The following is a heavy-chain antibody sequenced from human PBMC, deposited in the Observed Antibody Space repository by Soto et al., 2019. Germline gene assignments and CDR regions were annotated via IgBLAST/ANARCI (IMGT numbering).Heavy chain of an antibody. J-gene: IGHJ5*02. Sequence: QVQLQESGPGLVKPSQTLSLTCTVAGGSISSGDYYWTWIRQHPGKGLEWIGYIYYSGSTDYNPSLKSRVTISIASSKTLFSLKLNTVTAADTGVYSCARMHRSTSGRGLDTWGQGALVTVSS. CDR3: ARMHRSTSGRGLDT. CDR2: IYYSGST. V-gene: IGHV4-31*03. CDR1: GGSISSGDYY. D-gene: IGHD6-19*01.